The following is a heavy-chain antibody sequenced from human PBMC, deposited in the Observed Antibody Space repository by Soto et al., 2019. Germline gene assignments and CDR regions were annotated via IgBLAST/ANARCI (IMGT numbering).Heavy chain of an antibody. Sequence: QVQLQESGPGLVKPSETLSLSCTVSGGSIIDYYWSWIRQPPGKGLEWIGYISYSGSTSYNPSLRSRVTISVDTSKNPFSLKLSSVTAADTAVYYCARDAPGGGFDYWGQGALVSVSS. CDR3: ARDAPGGGFDY. J-gene: IGHJ4*02. CDR1: GGSIIDYY. V-gene: IGHV4-59*01. CDR2: ISYSGST.